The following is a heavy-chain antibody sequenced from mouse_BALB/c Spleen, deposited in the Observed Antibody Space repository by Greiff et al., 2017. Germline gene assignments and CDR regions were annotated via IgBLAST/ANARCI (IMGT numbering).Heavy chain of an antibody. CDR3: ARDYYGSSQYFDV. CDR2: ISDGGSYT. J-gene: IGHJ1*01. CDR1: GFTFSDYY. V-gene: IGHV5-4*02. Sequence: DVHLVESGGGLVKPGGSLKLSCAASGFTFSDYYMYWVRQTPEKRLEWVATISDGGSYTYYPDSVKGRFTISRDNAKNNLYLQMSSLKSEDTAMYYCARDYYGSSQYFDVWGAGTTVTVSS. D-gene: IGHD1-1*01.